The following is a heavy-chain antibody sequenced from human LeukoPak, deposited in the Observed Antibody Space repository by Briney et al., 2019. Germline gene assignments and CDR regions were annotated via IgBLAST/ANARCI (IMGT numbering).Heavy chain of an antibody. V-gene: IGHV3-49*03. D-gene: IGHD2-15*01. Sequence: SGGSLRLSCTASGFTFGDYAMSWFRQAPGEGLEWVGFIRSKAYGGTTEYAASVKGRFTISRDDSKSIAYLQMNSLKTEDTAVYYCTRYCSGGSCYSDYYYYGMDVWGQGTTVTVSS. CDR1: GFTFGDYA. CDR3: TRYCSGGSCYSDYYYYGMDV. CDR2: IRSKAYGGTT. J-gene: IGHJ6*02.